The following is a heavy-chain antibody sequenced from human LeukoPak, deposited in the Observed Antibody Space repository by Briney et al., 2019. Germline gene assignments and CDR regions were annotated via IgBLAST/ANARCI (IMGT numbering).Heavy chain of an antibody. Sequence: SETLSLTCTVSGYSISSGYYWGWIRQPPGKGLEWIGYIYYSGSTNYNSSLKSRVTISVDTSKNQFSLKLSSVTAADTAVYYCARVQLGYSYGYPDYWGQGTLVTVSS. J-gene: IGHJ4*02. CDR2: IYYSGST. V-gene: IGHV4-61*01. D-gene: IGHD5-18*01. CDR3: ARVQLGYSYGYPDY. CDR1: GYSISSGYY.